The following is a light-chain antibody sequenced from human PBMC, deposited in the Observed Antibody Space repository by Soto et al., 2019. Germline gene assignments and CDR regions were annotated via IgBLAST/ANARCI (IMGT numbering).Light chain of an antibody. CDR2: RIT. CDR3: AAWDDSLGGVV. V-gene: IGLV1-47*01. J-gene: IGLJ3*02. Sequence: QAVLTQPPSASGTPGQRVTISCSGSSSNIGRNYVNWYQVLPGTAPKLLIYRITQRPSGVPDRVSGSKSGTSASLAISGLRSEDEADYYCAAWDDSLGGVVVGGGTKLTVL. CDR1: SSNIGRNY.